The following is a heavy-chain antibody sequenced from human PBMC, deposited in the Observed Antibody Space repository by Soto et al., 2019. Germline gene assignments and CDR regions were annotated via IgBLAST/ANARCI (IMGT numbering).Heavy chain of an antibody. CDR1: GYTFTSYG. CDR3: ARIDSASDST. Sequence: QVQLVQSGPEVKKPGASVKVSCKASGYTFTSYGISWVRQAPGQGLEWMGWISTYNGNTNYAQNLQGRVTVTTDTSATTAYMELRSLRSDDTAVYYCARIDSASDSTWGQGTLVIVSS. CDR2: ISTYNGNT. V-gene: IGHV1-18*01. D-gene: IGHD4-17*01. J-gene: IGHJ4*02.